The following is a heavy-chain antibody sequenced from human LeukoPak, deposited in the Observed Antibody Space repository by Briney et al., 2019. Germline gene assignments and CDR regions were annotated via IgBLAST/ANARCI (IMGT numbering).Heavy chain of an antibody. CDR2: INHSGST. J-gene: IGHJ5*02. Sequence: SETLSLTCAVYGGSFSGYYWSWIRQPPGKGLEWIGEINHSGSTNYNPSLKSRVTISVDTSKNQFSLKLSSVTAADTAVYYCARSSSGSYFEEDEWDWFDPWGQGTLVTVSS. CDR3: ARSSSGSYFEEDEWDWFDP. D-gene: IGHD1-26*01. CDR1: GGSFSGYY. V-gene: IGHV4-34*01.